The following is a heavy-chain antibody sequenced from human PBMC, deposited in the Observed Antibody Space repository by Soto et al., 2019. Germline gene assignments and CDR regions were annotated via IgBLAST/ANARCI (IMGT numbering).Heavy chain of an antibody. CDR3: ALRSMAVVPEY. CDR1: GDSISSYY. J-gene: IGHJ4*02. V-gene: IGHV4-59*01. Sequence: QVQLQESGPGLVKPSETLSLTCAVSGDSISSYYCMWIRQPPGKGLESIGYLYYGRSANYNPSLRSRFTLSVDTSTNQCSLTLSSMTAADTAVYYCALRSMAVVPEYWGQGTLVTVS. CDR2: LYYGRSA. D-gene: IGHD2-2*01.